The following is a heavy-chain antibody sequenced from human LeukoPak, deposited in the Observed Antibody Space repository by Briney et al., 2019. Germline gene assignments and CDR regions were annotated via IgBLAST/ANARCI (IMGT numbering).Heavy chain of an antibody. CDR3: ARGAGSSSWFDY. CDR1: GGSISSYY. J-gene: IGHJ4*02. D-gene: IGHD6-13*01. V-gene: IGHV4-59*08. CDR2: IYYSGST. Sequence: PSETLSLTCTVSGGSISSYYWSWIRQPPGKGLEWIGYIYYSGSTSYNPSLKSRVTISVDTSKNQFSLKLSSVTAADTAVYYCARGAGSSSWFDYWGQGTLVTVSS.